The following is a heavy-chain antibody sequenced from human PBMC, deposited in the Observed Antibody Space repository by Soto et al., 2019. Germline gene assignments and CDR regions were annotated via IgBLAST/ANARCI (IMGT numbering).Heavy chain of an antibody. CDR1: SYTFTSYG. J-gene: IGHJ6*02. Sequence: ASVKVSCKTSSYTFTSYGISWVRQAPGQGLDWMGWIRVYNGNTISAQKFQDRVTLTTDTSTNTAYMELRSLRSDDTAVYYCARVYYNSSPQDRYHYYGMDVWGQGTTVTVSS. CDR3: ARVYYNSSPQDRYHYYGMDV. CDR2: IRVYNGNT. V-gene: IGHV1-18*01. D-gene: IGHD1-1*01.